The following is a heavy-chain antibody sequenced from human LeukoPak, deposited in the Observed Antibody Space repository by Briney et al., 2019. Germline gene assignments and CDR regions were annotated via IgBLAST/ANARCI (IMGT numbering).Heavy chain of an antibody. J-gene: IGHJ4*02. CDR1: GFSIDTYD. Sequence: GGSLRLSCAVSGFSIDTYDMNWVRQAPGKGLEWISYISNSGYTIHYADSVKGRFIISEDEANNSLFLQMYRLTAEDTGVYYCVRNSAFAHWGQGTLVIVSS. V-gene: IGHV3-48*03. CDR2: ISNSGYTI. D-gene: IGHD2-15*01. CDR3: VRNSAFAH.